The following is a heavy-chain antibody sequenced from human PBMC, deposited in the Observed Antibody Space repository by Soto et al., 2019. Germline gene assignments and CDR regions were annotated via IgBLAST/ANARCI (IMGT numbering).Heavy chain of an antibody. D-gene: IGHD2-2*01. CDR1: GFTFSSYS. V-gene: IGHV3-21*01. CDR2: ISSSSSYL. Sequence: GGSLRLSCAASGFTFSSYSMNWVRQAPGKGLEWVSSISSSSSYLYYADSVKGRFTISRDNAKNSLYLQMNSLRAEDTAVYYCAVVPAASRPYYYGMDVWGQGTTVTVS. J-gene: IGHJ6*02. CDR3: AVVPAASRPYYYGMDV.